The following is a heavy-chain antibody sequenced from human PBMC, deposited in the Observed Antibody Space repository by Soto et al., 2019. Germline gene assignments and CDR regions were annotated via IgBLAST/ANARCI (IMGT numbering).Heavy chain of an antibody. Sequence: GSLRCSCAASGFTGRSYGMHCISQAPGKGLEWVAVISEDGSNKYYADSVKGRFTISRDNSKNTLYLQVNSLRAEDTAVYYCAKLKRGGGMDVWGQGTRVSVSS. J-gene: IGHJ6*02. CDR2: ISEDGSNK. CDR3: AKLKRGGGMDV. D-gene: IGHD3-16*01. CDR1: GFTGRSYG. V-gene: IGHV3-30*18.